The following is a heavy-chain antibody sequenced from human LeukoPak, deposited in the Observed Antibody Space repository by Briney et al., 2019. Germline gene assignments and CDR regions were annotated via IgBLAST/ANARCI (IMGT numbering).Heavy chain of an antibody. Sequence: GSSVKVSFKASGGTFSSYTISWVRQAPGQGLEWMGRIIPILGIANYAQKFQGRVTITADKSTSTAYMELSSLRSEDTAVYYCARAGYNHYFDYWGQGTLVTVSS. J-gene: IGHJ4*02. V-gene: IGHV1-69*02. D-gene: IGHD5-18*01. CDR3: ARAGYNHYFDY. CDR2: IIPILGIA. CDR1: GGTFSSYT.